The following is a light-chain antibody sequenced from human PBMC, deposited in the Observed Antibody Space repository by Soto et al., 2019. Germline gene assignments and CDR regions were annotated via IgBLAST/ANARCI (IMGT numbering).Light chain of an antibody. V-gene: IGKV1-39*01. J-gene: IGKJ2*01. CDR3: QQSYSSLVYT. CDR1: QNIGTY. CDR2: TAS. Sequence: DIQMTQSPSSLSASVGDRVTITRRASQNIGTYLNWYQQKPGKAPTVLIYTASTLQSGVPSRFSGSGSGTDFTLTINSLQPEDSATYYCQQSYSSLVYTFGPGTKLEIK.